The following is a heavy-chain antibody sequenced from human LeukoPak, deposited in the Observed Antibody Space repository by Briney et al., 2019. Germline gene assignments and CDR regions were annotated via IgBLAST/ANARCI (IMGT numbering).Heavy chain of an antibody. Sequence: GGSLRLSCESSGFTFSTHWMSWVRQAPGKGLKWVANIKQDGSDKCYVDSVKGRFTVSRDNAKKSVYLQLNSLRAEDTAVYYCAREANMGGHFDLWGRGTLVTVSS. CDR3: AREANMGGHFDL. CDR2: IKQDGSDK. V-gene: IGHV3-7*01. J-gene: IGHJ2*01. D-gene: IGHD2/OR15-2a*01. CDR1: GFTFSTHW.